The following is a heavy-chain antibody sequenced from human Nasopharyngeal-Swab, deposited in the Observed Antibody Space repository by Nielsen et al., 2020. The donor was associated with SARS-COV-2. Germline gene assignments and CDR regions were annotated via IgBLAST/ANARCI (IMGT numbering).Heavy chain of an antibody. V-gene: IGHV4-39*01. D-gene: IGHD6-13*01. Sequence: RQAPGKGLEWIGSIYYSGSTYYNPSLKSRVTISVDTSKNQFSLKLSSVTAADTAVYYRARLDPYSSRDDYWGQGTPVTVSS. CDR2: IYYSGST. J-gene: IGHJ4*02. CDR3: ARLDPYSSRDDY.